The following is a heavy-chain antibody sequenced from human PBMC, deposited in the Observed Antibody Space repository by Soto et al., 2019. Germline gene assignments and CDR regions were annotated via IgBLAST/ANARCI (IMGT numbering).Heavy chain of an antibody. V-gene: IGHV2-5*02. J-gene: IGHJ6*02. Sequence: QITLKESGPPLVKPTQTLTVTCTFSGFSLSTSGVGVAWIRQPPVKALDWLALISWDGDKRYSPFLKSRLTTATAASEQQVVLTVTNMDPLDTPTYYCPHKGGRGAGMDVWGQGTTVTVSS. CDR2: ISWDGDK. D-gene: IGHD2-15*01. CDR3: PHKGGRGAGMDV. CDR1: GFSLSTSGVG.